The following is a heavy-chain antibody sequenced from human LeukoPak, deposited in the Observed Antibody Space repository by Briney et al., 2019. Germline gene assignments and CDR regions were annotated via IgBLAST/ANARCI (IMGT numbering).Heavy chain of an antibody. CDR1: GGSISSHY. J-gene: IGHJ4*02. D-gene: IGHD3-10*01. CDR2: MYTSGST. Sequence: KASETLSLTCTVPGGSISSHYWSWIRQPAGKGLEWIGLMYTSGSTNYNPSLKSRATISVDTSKNQFSLKLSSVTAADTAVYYCARRVIEENYFDYWGQGSLVTVSS. V-gene: IGHV4-4*07. CDR3: ARRVIEENYFDY.